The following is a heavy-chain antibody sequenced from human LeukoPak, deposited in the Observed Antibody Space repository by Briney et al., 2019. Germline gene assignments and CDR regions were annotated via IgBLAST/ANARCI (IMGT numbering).Heavy chain of an antibody. CDR3: ARDRNYYDCSGYHRVDY. Sequence: PGGSLRLSCAASGFTFSDYYMSWIRQAPGKGLEWVSYISSSGSIIYYADSVKGRFTISRDNAKKSLYQQMNSLRAEDTAVYYCARDRNYYDCSGYHRVDYWGQGTLVTVSS. CDR1: GFTFSDYY. CDR2: ISSSGSII. J-gene: IGHJ4*02. V-gene: IGHV3-11*04. D-gene: IGHD3-22*01.